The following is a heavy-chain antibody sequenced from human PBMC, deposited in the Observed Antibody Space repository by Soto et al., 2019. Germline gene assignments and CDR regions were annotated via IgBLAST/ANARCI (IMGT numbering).Heavy chain of an antibody. CDR3: ATLIVVVTIFDY. CDR2: FDPEDGET. D-gene: IGHD3-22*01. V-gene: IGHV1-24*01. J-gene: IGHJ4*02. CDR1: GYTLTELS. Sequence: GASVKVSCKVSGYTLTELSMHWVRQAPGKGLEWMGDFDPEDGETIYAQKFQGRVTMTEDTSTDTAYMELSSLRFEDTAVYYCATLIVVVTIFDYWGQGTLVTVSS.